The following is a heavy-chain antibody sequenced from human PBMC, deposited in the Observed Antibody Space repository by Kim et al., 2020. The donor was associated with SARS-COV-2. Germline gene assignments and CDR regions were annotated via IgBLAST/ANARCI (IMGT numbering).Heavy chain of an antibody. Sequence: ASVKVSCKACGYMFTSYGFSWVRQAPGQGLEWLGWISARDGNTKYGQKDQGRVIMTTDTSTNIAYLELWSLRSDDTAIYYCARGAYGDVSFDYCGQGTLV. J-gene: IGHJ4*02. V-gene: IGHV1-18*01. CDR1: GYMFTSYG. D-gene: IGHD4-17*01. CDR2: ISARDGNT. CDR3: ARGAYGDVSFDY.